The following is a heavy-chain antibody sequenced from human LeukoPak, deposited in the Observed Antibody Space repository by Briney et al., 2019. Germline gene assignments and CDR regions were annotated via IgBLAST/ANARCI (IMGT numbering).Heavy chain of an antibody. D-gene: IGHD4-17*01. CDR3: ARSTVTNYFDY. J-gene: IGHJ4*02. CDR2: VSRSGSSI. Sequence: GGSLRLSCAASGFTFNDYEMNWVRQAPGKGLEWISYVSRSGSSIYYADSVQGRFTISRDNAKNSLYLQVNSLRAEDTAVYYCARSTVTNYFDYWDQGTLVTVSS. V-gene: IGHV3-48*03. CDR1: GFTFNDYE.